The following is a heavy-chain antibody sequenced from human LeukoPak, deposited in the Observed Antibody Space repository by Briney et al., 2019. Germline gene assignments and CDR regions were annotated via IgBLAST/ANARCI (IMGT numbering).Heavy chain of an antibody. CDR1: GFTFDDYG. Sequence: GGSLRLSCAASGFTFDDYGMHWVRQAPGKGLEWVAFIRYDGSNKYYADSVKGRFTISRDNSRNTLYLQMNSLRAEDTAVYYCAKDLGPYYYDSSGYYGDHYFDYWGQGTLVTVSS. CDR2: IRYDGSNK. J-gene: IGHJ4*02. CDR3: AKDLGPYYYDSSGYYGDHYFDY. D-gene: IGHD3-22*01. V-gene: IGHV3-30*02.